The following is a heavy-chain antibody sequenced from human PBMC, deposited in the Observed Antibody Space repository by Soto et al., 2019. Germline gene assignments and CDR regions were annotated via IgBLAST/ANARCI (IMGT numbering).Heavy chain of an antibody. CDR3: ARDMGVADTAFDI. J-gene: IGHJ3*02. CDR1: GGTFSSYA. CDR2: IIPISETT. D-gene: IGHD6-19*01. V-gene: IGHV1-69*13. Sequence: VKVSCKASGGTFSSYAISWVRQAPGQGLEWMGGIIPISETTNYAQKFQGRVTMTRDTSTSTVYMELSSLRSEDTAVYYCARDMGVADTAFDIWGQGTMVTVSS.